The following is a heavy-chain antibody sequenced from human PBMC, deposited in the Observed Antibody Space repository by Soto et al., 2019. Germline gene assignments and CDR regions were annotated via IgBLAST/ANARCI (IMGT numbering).Heavy chain of an antibody. D-gene: IGHD6-19*01. V-gene: IGHV3-21*01. Sequence: GGSLRLSCAASGFTFSSYTMNWVRQAPGKGLEWVSSISGRSTYIYYADSVKGRFTISRDNAKNSLYLQMNSLRAEDTAVYYCARATAVGRNWFDPWGQGTLVTVSS. CDR2: ISGRSTYI. J-gene: IGHJ5*02. CDR3: ARATAVGRNWFDP. CDR1: GFTFSSYT.